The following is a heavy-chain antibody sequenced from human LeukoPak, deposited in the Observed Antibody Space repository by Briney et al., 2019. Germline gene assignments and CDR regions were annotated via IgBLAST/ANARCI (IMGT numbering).Heavy chain of an antibody. CDR1: GFTFRSYS. CDR3: ARATYSSGWYAPYYFDY. J-gene: IGHJ4*02. D-gene: IGHD6-19*01. Sequence: GGSLRLSCAASGFTFRSYSMNWVRQAPGKGLEWVSSISSSSSYIYYADSVKGRFTISRDNAKNSLYLQMNSQRAEETAVYYCARATYSSGWYAPYYFDYWGQGTLVIVSS. CDR2: ISSSSSYI. V-gene: IGHV3-21*01.